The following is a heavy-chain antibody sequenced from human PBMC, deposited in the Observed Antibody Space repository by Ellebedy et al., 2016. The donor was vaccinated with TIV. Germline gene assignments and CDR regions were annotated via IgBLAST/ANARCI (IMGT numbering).Heavy chain of an antibody. V-gene: IGHV4-59*12. CDR2: IYYSGST. D-gene: IGHD1-1*01. CDR3: TRGGTSYSDY. Sequence: SEALSLTCTVSGGSMRSYYWSWIRQPPGKGLEWIGYIYYSGSTNHNPSLKSRVTISVHTSKNQISLKRSSVTAADTAMYYCTRGGTSYSDYWGQGTLVTVSS. CDR1: GGSMRSYY. J-gene: IGHJ4*02.